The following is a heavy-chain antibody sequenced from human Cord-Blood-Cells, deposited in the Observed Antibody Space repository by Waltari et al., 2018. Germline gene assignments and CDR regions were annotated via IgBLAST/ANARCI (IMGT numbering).Heavy chain of an antibody. D-gene: IGHD6-25*01. CDR3: ARKMRRLWYFDL. CDR2: MNPNSGNT. J-gene: IGHJ2*01. CDR1: GYTCTSYD. V-gene: IGHV1-8*03. Sequence: QVQLVQSGAEVTKPGASVTVACKASGYTCTSYDPDWVRQATGQGLEWMGWMNPNSGNTGYAQKFQGRVTITRNTSISTAYMELSSLRSEDTAVYYCARKMRRLWYFDLWGRGTLVTVSS.